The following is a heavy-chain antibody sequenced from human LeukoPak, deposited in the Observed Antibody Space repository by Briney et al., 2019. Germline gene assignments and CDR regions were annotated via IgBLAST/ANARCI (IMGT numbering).Heavy chain of an antibody. Sequence: GGSLRLSCATSGFTFSSYEMNWVRQAPGKGLEWVSYISSSGSTIYYADSVKGRFTISRDNAKNSLYLQMNSLRAEDAAVYFCAKAPVTSCRGAYCYPFDSWGQGTLVTVSS. CDR3: AKAPVTSCRGAYCYPFDS. CDR2: ISSSGSTI. V-gene: IGHV3-48*03. J-gene: IGHJ4*02. D-gene: IGHD2-21*01. CDR1: GFTFSSYE.